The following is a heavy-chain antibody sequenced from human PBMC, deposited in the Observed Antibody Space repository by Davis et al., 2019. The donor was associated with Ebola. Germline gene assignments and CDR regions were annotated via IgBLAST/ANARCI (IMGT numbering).Heavy chain of an antibody. V-gene: IGHV3-72*01. Sequence: GESLKISCAASGFTFSDHYMDWVRQAPGKGLEWVGRTRNKANSYTTEYAASVKGRFTISRDDSKNSLYLQMNSLKTEDTAVYYCARSPHILTGYYIDWGQGTLVTVSS. CDR3: ARSPHILTGYYID. J-gene: IGHJ4*02. CDR1: GFTFSDHY. D-gene: IGHD3-9*01. CDR2: TRNKANSYTT.